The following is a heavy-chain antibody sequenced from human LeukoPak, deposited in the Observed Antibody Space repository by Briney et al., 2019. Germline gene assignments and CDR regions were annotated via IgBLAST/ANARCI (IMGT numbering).Heavy chain of an antibody. CDR1: GGSISSYY. CDR3: ARAASSIAARYLGYFDY. J-gene: IGHJ4*02. CDR2: IYTSGST. D-gene: IGHD6-6*01. Sequence: SETLSLTCTVSGGSISSYYWSWIRQPAGKGLEWIGRIYTSGSTNYNPSLKSRVTMSVDTSKNQFSLKLSSVTAADTAVYYCARAASSIAARYLGYFDYWGQGTLVTVSS. V-gene: IGHV4-4*07.